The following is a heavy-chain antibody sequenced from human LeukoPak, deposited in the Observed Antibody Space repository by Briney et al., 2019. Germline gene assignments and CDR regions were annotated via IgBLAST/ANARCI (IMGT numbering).Heavy chain of an antibody. J-gene: IGHJ4*02. V-gene: IGHV4-34*01. D-gene: IGHD3-10*01. CDR3: ARGGRAIVLKD. Sequence: PSETLSLTCAVYGGSFSGYYWSWIRQPPGKGLEWIGEINHSGSTNYNPSLKSRVTISVDTSKNQFSLKLSSVTAADTAVYYCARGGRAIVLKDWGQGTLVTVSS. CDR1: GGSFSGYY. CDR2: INHSGST.